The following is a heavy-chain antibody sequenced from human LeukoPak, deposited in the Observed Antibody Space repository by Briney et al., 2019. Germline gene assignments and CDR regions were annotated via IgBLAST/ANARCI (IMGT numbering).Heavy chain of an antibody. Sequence: PSGTLSVTCAVSGGSIRSSNWRSWVRQPPGKGLEWIGEIYHSGSTNYNPSLKSRVTISVDKSKNQFSLKLSSVTAADTAVYYCARGGYCRCTSCYPDYWGAGTLCTVSS. CDR2: IYHSGST. CDR1: GGSIRSSNW. CDR3: ARGGYCRCTSCYPDY. J-gene: IGHJ4*03. D-gene: IGHD2-2*01. V-gene: IGHV4-4*02.